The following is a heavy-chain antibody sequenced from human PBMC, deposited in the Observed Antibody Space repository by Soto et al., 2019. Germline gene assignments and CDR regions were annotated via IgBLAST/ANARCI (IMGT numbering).Heavy chain of an antibody. Sequence: KPGSSVKXSCKXXXXTFNSYAXAWXXXAPGQGLEWMGGIIPYYNTLNYAQKFQDRVTITADDSTNTVYMELSSLRSDDTAVYFCASGASRWYPYFFDSWAQGTLVTVSS. CDR3: ASGASRWYPYFFDS. V-gene: IGHV1-69*01. CDR1: XXTFNSYA. D-gene: IGHD6-13*01. J-gene: IGHJ4*02. CDR2: IIPYYNTL.